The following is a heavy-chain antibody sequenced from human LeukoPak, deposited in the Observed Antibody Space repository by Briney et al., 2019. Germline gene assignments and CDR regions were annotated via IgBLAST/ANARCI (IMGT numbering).Heavy chain of an antibody. Sequence: GGSLRLSCAASGFTFSSYGMHGVRQAPGKGLEWVAFIRYDGSNKYYADSVKGRFTISRDNSKNTLYLQMNSLRAEDTAVYYCAKDYYDYVWGSYRYGYYYYYYMDVSGKGTTVTVSS. CDR2: IRYDGSNK. CDR1: GFTFSSYG. CDR3: AKDYYDYVWGSYRYGYYYYYYMDV. V-gene: IGHV3-30*02. J-gene: IGHJ6*03. D-gene: IGHD3-16*02.